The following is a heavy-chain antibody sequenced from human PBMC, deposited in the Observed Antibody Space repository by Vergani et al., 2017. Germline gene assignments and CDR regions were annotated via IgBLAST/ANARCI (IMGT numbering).Heavy chain of an antibody. CDR2: ISYDGSNK. Sequence: VQLVESGGGVVQPGRSLRLSCAASGFTFSSYAMHWVRQAPGKGLEWVAVISYDGSNKYYADSVKGRFTISRDNSKNTLYLQMNSLRAEDTAVYYCARGDSVTCDYWGQGTPVTVSS. CDR1: GFTFSSYA. D-gene: IGHD3-16*02. J-gene: IGHJ4*02. V-gene: IGHV3-30-3*01. CDR3: ARGDSVTCDY.